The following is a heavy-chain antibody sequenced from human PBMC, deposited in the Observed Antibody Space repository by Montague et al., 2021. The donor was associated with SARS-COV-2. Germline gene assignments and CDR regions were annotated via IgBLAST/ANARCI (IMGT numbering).Heavy chain of an antibody. J-gene: IGHJ3*02. CDR1: GGSISSSNW. CDR3: ARPKHDNSPDRAFDI. V-gene: IGHV4-4*02. D-gene: IGHD3-22*01. CDR2: IYHSGST. Sequence: SETLSLTCAVSGGSISSSNWWSWVRQPPGKGLEWIGEIYHSGSTNYNPSLKSRVTISVDKSKDQFSLKLSSVTAADTAVYYCARPKHDNSPDRAFDIWGQGTMVTVSS.